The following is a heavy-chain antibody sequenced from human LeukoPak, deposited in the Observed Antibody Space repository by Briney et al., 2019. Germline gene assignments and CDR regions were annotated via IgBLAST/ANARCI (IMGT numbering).Heavy chain of an antibody. Sequence: PGGSLRLSCAASGFTVSSNYMSWVRQAPGKGLEWVSVIYSGGSTYYADSVKGRFTISRDNSKNTLYLQMNSLRAEDTAVYYCARGFRGVVYWFDPWGQGTLVTVSS. D-gene: IGHD3-10*01. CDR2: IYSGGST. V-gene: IGHV3-53*01. CDR1: GFTVSSNY. CDR3: ARGFRGVVYWFDP. J-gene: IGHJ5*02.